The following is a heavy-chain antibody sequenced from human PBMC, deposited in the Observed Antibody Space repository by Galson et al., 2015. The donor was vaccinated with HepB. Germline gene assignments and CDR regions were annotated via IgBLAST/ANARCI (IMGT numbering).Heavy chain of an antibody. Sequence: SLRLSCAASGFTFSDYYMTWVRQAPGKGLEWVALIWFDGSKRYYVDSVKDRFTISRDNSKNIVYLEMNSLRAEDTAVYFCARWLGDLSSLDYWGQGIVVTVSS. CDR2: IWFDGSKR. CDR3: ARWLGDLSSLDY. J-gene: IGHJ4*02. D-gene: IGHD3-10*01. CDR1: GFTFSDYY. V-gene: IGHV3-33*08.